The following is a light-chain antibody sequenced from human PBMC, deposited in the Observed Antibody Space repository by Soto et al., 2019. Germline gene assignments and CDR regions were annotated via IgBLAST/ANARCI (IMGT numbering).Light chain of an antibody. CDR2: EVN. V-gene: IGLV2-8*01. Sequence: QSVLSQPPSASGSPGQSVTISCTGTSNTVGGYNYVSWYQHHPGKAPKLMIYEVNKRPSGVPDRFSGSKSGNTASLTVSGLQAEDEADYYCSSYAGSNNLFGGGTQLTVL. J-gene: IGLJ2*01. CDR1: SNTVGGYNY. CDR3: SSYAGSNNL.